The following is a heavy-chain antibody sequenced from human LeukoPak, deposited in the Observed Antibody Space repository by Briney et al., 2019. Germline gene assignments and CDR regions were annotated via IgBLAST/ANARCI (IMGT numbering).Heavy chain of an antibody. V-gene: IGHV1-46*01. J-gene: IGHJ4*02. CDR1: GDTFTSYN. Sequence: ASVKVSCKASGDTFTSYNIQWVRQAPGQGLEWMGIIDPSGGATGYAQKFQDRLTMTRDTSTSTAYMDLNSLTSKDTAVYYCARESGHVFDHWGQGTLVTVSS. D-gene: IGHD3-16*01. CDR3: ARESGHVFDH. CDR2: IDPSGGAT.